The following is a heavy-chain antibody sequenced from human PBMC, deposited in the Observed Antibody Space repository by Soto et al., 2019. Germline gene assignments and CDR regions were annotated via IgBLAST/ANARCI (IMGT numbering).Heavy chain of an antibody. V-gene: IGHV1-18*01. CDR3: ARDRLAVAGTGWFDP. CDR2: ISAYNGNT. J-gene: IGHJ5*02. CDR1: GYTFTSYG. D-gene: IGHD6-19*01. Sequence: ASVKVSCKASGYTFTSYGISWVRRAPGQGLEWMGWISAYNGNTNYAQKLQGRVTMTTDTSTSTAYMELRSLRSDDTAVYYCARDRLAVAGTGWFDPWGQGTLVTVSS.